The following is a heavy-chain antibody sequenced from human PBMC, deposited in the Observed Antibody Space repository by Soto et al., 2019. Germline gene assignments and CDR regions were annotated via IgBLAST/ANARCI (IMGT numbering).Heavy chain of an antibody. CDR1: GYTFTSYD. CDR2: MNPTSGDT. J-gene: IGHJ4*02. V-gene: IGHV1-8*01. D-gene: IGHD2-21*01. CDR3: ARGFIPGTLDY. Sequence: QVQLVQSGAEVKKPGASVKVSCKASGYTFTSYDISWVRQATGQGLELMGWMNPTSGDTGYAQKFQGRLTMTRNTSITTAYMELSSLRSEDTAISYCARGFIPGTLDYWGQGTLATVSS.